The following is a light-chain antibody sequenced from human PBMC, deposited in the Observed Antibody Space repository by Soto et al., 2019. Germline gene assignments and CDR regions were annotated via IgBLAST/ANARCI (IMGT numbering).Light chain of an antibody. Sequence: DMQMTQSPSTLPASVGDRVTITCRASQSIDRWLAWYQQRPGKAPKILIYHAFSLETGVPSRLSGSGSGTEFTLTISSLQPDDFATYDCQHNNSYGTFGQGTK. CDR2: HAF. V-gene: IGKV1-5*01. CDR1: QSIDRW. CDR3: QHNNSYGT. J-gene: IGKJ1*01.